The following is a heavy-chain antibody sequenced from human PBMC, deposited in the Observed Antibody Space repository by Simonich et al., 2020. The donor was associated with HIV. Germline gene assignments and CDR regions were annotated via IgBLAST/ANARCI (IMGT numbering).Heavy chain of an antibody. V-gene: IGHV3-74*01. CDR1: GFTFSSYW. Sequence: EVQLVESGGGLVQPGGSLRLSCAASGFTFSSYWMHWVRQAPGKGRVWFSRINSDRSSISYADSVKGRFTISRDNAKNTLYLQMNSLRAEDTAVYYCAREHSGSHLNIDYWGQGTLVTVSS. CDR2: INSDRSSI. D-gene: IGHD1-26*01. CDR3: AREHSGSHLNIDY. J-gene: IGHJ4*02.